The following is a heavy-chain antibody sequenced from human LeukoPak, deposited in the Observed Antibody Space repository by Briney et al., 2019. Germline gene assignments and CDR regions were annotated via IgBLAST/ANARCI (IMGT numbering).Heavy chain of an antibody. CDR1: GFPFSSYA. D-gene: IGHD3-3*01. J-gene: IGHJ6*02. Sequence: GALRLPCAASGFPFSSYAMSLVRPAPGEGLEWVPAISGSGGSTYYADSVKGRFTISRDNSKNTLYLQMNSLRAEDTAVYYCAKVGQSVTIFGSMDVWGQGTTVTVSS. CDR3: AKVGQSVTIFGSMDV. CDR2: ISGSGGST. V-gene: IGHV3-23*01.